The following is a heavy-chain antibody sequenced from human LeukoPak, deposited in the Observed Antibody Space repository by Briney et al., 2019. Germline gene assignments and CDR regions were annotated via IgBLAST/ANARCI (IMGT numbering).Heavy chain of an antibody. CDR2: INHSGST. Sequence: GSLRLSCAASGFTFSSYEMNWVRQPPGKGLEWIGEINHSGSTNYNPSLKSRVTISVDTSKNQFSLKLSSVTAADTAVYYCARGLYIAYCSSTSCSRGPYWGQGTLVTVSS. D-gene: IGHD2-2*01. CDR1: GFTFSSYE. CDR3: ARGLYIAYCSSTSCSRGPY. J-gene: IGHJ4*02. V-gene: IGHV4-34*01.